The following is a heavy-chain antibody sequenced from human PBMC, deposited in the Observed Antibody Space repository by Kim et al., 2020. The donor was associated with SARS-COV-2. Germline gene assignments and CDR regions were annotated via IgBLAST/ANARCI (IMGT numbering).Heavy chain of an antibody. CDR3: ARSIAESMVRGVIITYYYYGMDV. V-gene: IGHV3-21*01. Sequence: GGSLRLSCAASGFTFSSYSMNWVRQAPGKGLEWVSSISSSSSYIYYADSVKGRFTISRDNAKNSLYLQMNSLRAEDTAVYYCARSIAESMVRGVIITYYYYGMDVWGQGTTVTVSS. J-gene: IGHJ6*02. CDR2: ISSSSSYI. CDR1: GFTFSSYS. D-gene: IGHD3-10*01.